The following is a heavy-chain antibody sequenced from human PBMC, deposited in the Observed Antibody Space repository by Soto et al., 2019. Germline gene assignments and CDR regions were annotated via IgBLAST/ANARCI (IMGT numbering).Heavy chain of an antibody. CDR2: IIPIFGTA. Sequence: GASVKVACKASGGTFSSDAISAVRQVPGQGLEWMGGIIPIFGTANYAQKFQGRVTITADESTSKAYMELSRLKSEHTAAPYPATLYSSTWATTIHFDYWGQGSLVTVSS. CDR1: GGTFSSDA. D-gene: IGHD6-13*01. J-gene: IGHJ4*02. CDR3: ATLYSSTWATTIHFDY. V-gene: IGHV1-69*13.